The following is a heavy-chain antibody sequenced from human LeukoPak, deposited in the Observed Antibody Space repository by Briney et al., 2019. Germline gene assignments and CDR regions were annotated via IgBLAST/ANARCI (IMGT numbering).Heavy chain of an antibody. J-gene: IGHJ4*02. V-gene: IGHV3-53*01. Sequence: GGSLRLSCAVSGFTVTNNYMSWVRQAPGKGLEWISVIYSGGNTYYAESVKGRFTISRDSSKNTLSLQMNSLRAEDTAVYYCAKYSDSTGAHYFDYWGQGTLVTVSS. D-gene: IGHD2/OR15-2a*01. CDR2: IYSGGNT. CDR1: GFTVTNNY. CDR3: AKYSDSTGAHYFDY.